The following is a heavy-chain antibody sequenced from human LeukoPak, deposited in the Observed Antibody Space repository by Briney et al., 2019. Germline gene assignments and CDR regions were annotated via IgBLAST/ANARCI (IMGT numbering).Heavy chain of an antibody. CDR1: GGSISIYY. V-gene: IGHV4-59*01. CDR3: ARSRRVGFYYGSGSHLMDV. D-gene: IGHD3-10*01. CDR2: IYYSGST. J-gene: IGHJ6*04. Sequence: PSETLSLTCTVSGGSISIYYWSWIRQPPGKGLEWIGYIYYSGSTNYNPSLKSRVTISVDTSKNQFSLKLSSVTAADTAVYYWARSRRVGFYYGSGSHLMDVWGKGTTVTISS.